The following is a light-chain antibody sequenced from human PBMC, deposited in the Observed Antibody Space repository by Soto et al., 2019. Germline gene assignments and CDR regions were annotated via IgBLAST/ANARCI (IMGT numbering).Light chain of an antibody. J-gene: IGKJ4*01. Sequence: EIVMTQSPATLSVSPGERATLSCRASQSVSSNLAWYQQKPGQAPRLLIYGASTGATGIPARFSGSGSGTEFTLTISSLQSEDFAFYYCQQYKNWPLSFGGGTKVEIK. CDR3: QQYKNWPLS. CDR1: QSVSSN. CDR2: GAS. V-gene: IGKV3-15*01.